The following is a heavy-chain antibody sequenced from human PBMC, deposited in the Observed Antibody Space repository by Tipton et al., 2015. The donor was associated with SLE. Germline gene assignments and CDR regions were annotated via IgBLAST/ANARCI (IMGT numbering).Heavy chain of an antibody. Sequence: TLSLTCAVYGGSFSSYYWSWIRQPPGKGLEWIGYIYYSGSTNYNPSLKSRVTISVDTSKNQFSLKLSSVTAADTAVYYCAVWGRGYYFDYWGQGTLVTVSS. CDR2: IYYSGST. V-gene: IGHV4-59*01. D-gene: IGHD7-27*01. J-gene: IGHJ4*02. CDR1: GGSFSSYY. CDR3: AVWGRGYYFDY.